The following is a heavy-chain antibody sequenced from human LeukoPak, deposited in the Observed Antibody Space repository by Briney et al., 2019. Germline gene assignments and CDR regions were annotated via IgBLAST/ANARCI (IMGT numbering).Heavy chain of an antibody. Sequence: SETLSLICTVSGGSIINYYWSWIRQSAGTGLEWVGRIYITGSTNYNPSLQSRLSMSVDTSKNQFSLRLTSVSAADTAVYYCARPYSSSSTDYFDYWGQGTLVTVSS. CDR3: ARPYSSSSTDYFDY. V-gene: IGHV4-4*07. J-gene: IGHJ4*02. D-gene: IGHD6-6*01. CDR2: IYITGST. CDR1: GGSIINYY.